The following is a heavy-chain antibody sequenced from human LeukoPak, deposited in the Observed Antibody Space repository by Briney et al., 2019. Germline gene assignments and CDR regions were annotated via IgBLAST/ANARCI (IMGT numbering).Heavy chain of an antibody. CDR2: IYYGGTT. D-gene: IGHD2-21*01. J-gene: IGHJ4*02. V-gene: IGHV4-39*01. CDR1: GGSVGSSDSY. Sequence: SETLSLTCTVSGGSVGSSDSYWVWVRQPPGKGLDWVGSIYYGGTTHYSPSLKSRLTISADTSRNQFSLSLTSVTAADTAVYFCARRGLVVIPVWGQGTLVTVSS. CDR3: ARRGLVVIPV.